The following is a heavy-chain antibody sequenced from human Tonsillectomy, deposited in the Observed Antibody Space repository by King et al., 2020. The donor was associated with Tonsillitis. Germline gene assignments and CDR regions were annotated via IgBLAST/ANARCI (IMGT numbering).Heavy chain of an antibody. J-gene: IGHJ4*02. CDR2: ITPMFGTA. V-gene: IGHV1-69*12. CDR3: VRSFRFALRSGGDCYDD. CDR1: GGTFSSYI. Sequence: QLVQSGAEVKKPGSSVKVSCKASGGTFSSYIINWVRQAPGQGLEWMGGITPMFGTANYAQKFQGRVTITADESTSTAYMELSSLRSEDTAVFYCVRSFRFALRSGGDCYDDLGQGTLVTVSS. D-gene: IGHD2-21*01.